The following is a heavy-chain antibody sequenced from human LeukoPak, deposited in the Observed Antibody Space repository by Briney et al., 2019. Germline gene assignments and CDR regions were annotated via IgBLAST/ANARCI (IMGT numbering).Heavy chain of an antibody. Sequence: PGGSQSLFCAAPGFILDNYAIRWVRQAPGKGLEWVSLISGDGGSTFYADSVRGRFTISRDNTRKSLSLQMSSLRSEDTALYYCARESETTGWYDTRGQGTLVTVSS. CDR1: GFILDNYA. CDR2: ISGDGGST. V-gene: IGHV3-43*02. J-gene: IGHJ5*02. D-gene: IGHD2-8*02. CDR3: ARESETTGWYDT.